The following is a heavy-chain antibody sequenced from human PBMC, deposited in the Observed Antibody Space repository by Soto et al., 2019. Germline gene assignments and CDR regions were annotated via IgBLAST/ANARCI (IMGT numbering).Heavy chain of an antibody. Sequence: WGSLRLSCAASGFTFSSYGIHWCRHSPFKGLEWVGVIWYGGSNKYYADSVKGRFTISRDNSKNTLYLQMNSLRAEDTAVYYCARAQGYSGYDLFFPRSYYYGMDVWGQGTTVTVSS. CDR1: GFTFSSYG. CDR3: ARAQGYSGYDLFFPRSYYYGMDV. V-gene: IGHV3-33*01. J-gene: IGHJ6*02. CDR2: IWYGGSNK. D-gene: IGHD5-12*01.